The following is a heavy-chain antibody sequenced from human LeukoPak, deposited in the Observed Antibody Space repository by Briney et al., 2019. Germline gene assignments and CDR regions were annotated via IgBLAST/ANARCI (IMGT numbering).Heavy chain of an antibody. Sequence: AGGSLRLSCAASGFTFSSCWMSWVRQAPGKGLEWVANIKQDGSEKYYVDSVKGRFTISRDNAKNSLYLQMNSLRAEDTAVYYCAREISVVVSGDFDYWGQGTLVTVSS. D-gene: IGHD2-15*01. CDR1: GFTFSSCW. CDR2: IKQDGSEK. CDR3: AREISVVVSGDFDY. V-gene: IGHV3-7*01. J-gene: IGHJ4*02.